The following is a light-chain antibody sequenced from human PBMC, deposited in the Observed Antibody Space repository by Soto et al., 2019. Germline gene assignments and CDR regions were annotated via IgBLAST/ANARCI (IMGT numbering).Light chain of an antibody. CDR2: GNS. V-gene: IGLV1-40*01. Sequence: QLVLTQPPSVSGAPGQRVTISCTGSSSYIGAGYHVHWYQQLPGTAPKLLIYGNSNRPSGVPDRFSGSKSGTSASLAITGLQAEDEADYYCQSYDSSLSGSVFGGGTQLTVL. J-gene: IGLJ7*01. CDR3: QSYDSSLSGSV. CDR1: SSYIGAGYH.